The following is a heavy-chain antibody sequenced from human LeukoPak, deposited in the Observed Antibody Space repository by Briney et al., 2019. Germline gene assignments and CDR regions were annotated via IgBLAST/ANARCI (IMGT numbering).Heavy chain of an antibody. J-gene: IGHJ4*02. D-gene: IGHD2-2*02. CDR3: AKDRDASCYNIFDY. V-gene: IGHV3-23*01. CDR1: GFTFSSYA. Sequence: GGSLRLSCAGSGFTFSSYAMTWVRPAPGKGLEWVSSISGSGGSTYYADSVKGRFTISRDNSKNTVYVQMNSLRAEDTAIYYCAKDRDASCYNIFDYWGQGTLVTVSS. CDR2: ISGSGGST.